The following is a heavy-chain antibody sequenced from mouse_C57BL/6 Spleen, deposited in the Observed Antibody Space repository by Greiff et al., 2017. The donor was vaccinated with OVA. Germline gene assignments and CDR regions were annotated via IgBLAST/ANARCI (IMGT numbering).Heavy chain of an antibody. V-gene: IGHV1-69*01. CDR3: ARRVYYYGSSYVGYAMDY. CDR1: GYTFTSYW. Sequence: VQLQQPGAELVMPGASVKLSCKASGYTFTSYWMHWVKQRPGQGLEWIGEIDPSDSYTNYNQKFKGKSTLTVDKSSSTAYMQLSSLTSEDSAVYYCARRVYYYGSSYVGYAMDYWGQGTSVTVSS. CDR2: IDPSDSYT. D-gene: IGHD1-1*01. J-gene: IGHJ4*01.